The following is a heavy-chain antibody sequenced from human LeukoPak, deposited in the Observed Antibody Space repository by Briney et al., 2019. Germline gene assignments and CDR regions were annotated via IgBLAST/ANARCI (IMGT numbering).Heavy chain of an antibody. CDR3: ARRQMVAAAFNWFDP. CDR2: IYYSGST. V-gene: IGHV4-59*08. D-gene: IGHD2-15*01. J-gene: IGHJ5*02. Sequence: KPSETLSLTCTVSGGSISSYYWRWIRQPPGKGLEWIGYIYYSGSTDYNPSLKSRVTISVDTSKNQFSLKLSSVTAADTAVYYCARRQMVAAAFNWFDPWGQGTLVTVSS. CDR1: GGSISSYY.